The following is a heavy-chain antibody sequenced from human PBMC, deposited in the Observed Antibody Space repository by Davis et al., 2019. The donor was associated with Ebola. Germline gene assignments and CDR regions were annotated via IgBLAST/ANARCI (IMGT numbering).Heavy chain of an antibody. CDR1: GFTVSSNY. CDR3: ARTPPPIVVVPAAIRPDDAFDI. CDR2: IYSGGST. V-gene: IGHV3-53*01. Sequence: PGGSLRLSCAASGFTVSSNYMSWVRQAPGKGLEWVSVIYSGGSTYYADSVKGRFTISRDNSKNTLYLQMNSLRAEDTAVYYCARTPPPIVVVPAAIRPDDAFDIWGQGTMVTVSS. J-gene: IGHJ3*02. D-gene: IGHD2-2*02.